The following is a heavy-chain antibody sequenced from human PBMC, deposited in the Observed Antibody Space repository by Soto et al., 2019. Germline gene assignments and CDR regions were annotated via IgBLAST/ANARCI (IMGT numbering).Heavy chain of an antibody. D-gene: IGHD4-17*01. V-gene: IGHV4-31*03. J-gene: IGHJ4*02. CDR3: ARERAIGPTVR. CDR1: GGSISRGGYY. CDR2: IYYSGST. Sequence: QVQLHESGPRLVKPSQTLSLTCTVSGGSISRGGYYWSWIRQHPGKGLEWIGYIYYSGSTYYHPSLNSRVTISVDTAKNHFSLKMSSVTAADTAVYYCARERAIGPTVRWGQGTLVAVSS.